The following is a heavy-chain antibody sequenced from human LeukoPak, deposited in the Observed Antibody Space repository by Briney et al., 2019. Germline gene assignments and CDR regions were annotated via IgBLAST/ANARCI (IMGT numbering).Heavy chain of an antibody. CDR3: ARGGGLDV. D-gene: IGHD3-16*01. CDR1: GFTFSSYA. J-gene: IGHJ6*02. Sequence: GGSLRLSCSASGFTFSSYAMHWVRQAPGKGLEYVSAISSNGGSTYYADSVKGRFTISRDNAKNSLYLQMSNLRAEDTAVYFCARGGGLDVWGQGATVTVSS. V-gene: IGHV3-64*04. CDR2: ISSNGGST.